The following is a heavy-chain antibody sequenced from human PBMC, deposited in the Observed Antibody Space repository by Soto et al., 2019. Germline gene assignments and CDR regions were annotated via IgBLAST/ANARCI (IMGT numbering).Heavy chain of an antibody. J-gene: IGHJ6*02. Sequence: PGGSLRLSCSAAGFTLSSCAVHWVRQAPGKGLEYVSVIRDSGDKTYYADSVKGRFAISRDNSKNTVYLQMTGLRGDDTAVYYCVKDYNFWTGLDVWGQGTTVTVSS. V-gene: IGHV3-64D*08. CDR3: VKDYNFWTGLDV. D-gene: IGHD3-3*01. CDR1: GFTLSSCA. CDR2: IRDSGDKT.